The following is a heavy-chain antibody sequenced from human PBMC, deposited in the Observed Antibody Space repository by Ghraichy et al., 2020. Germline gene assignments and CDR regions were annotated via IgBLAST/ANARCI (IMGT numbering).Heavy chain of an antibody. CDR2: ISPYNGDT. J-gene: IGHJ4*02. D-gene: IGHD1-7*01. Sequence: ASVKVSCKASGYTFIDYGLAWVRQAPGQGLEWMGWISPYNGDTKDAEKFQGRDTMTTDTSTSTAYMELRRLTPDDTAVYYCARDGGGTTALDFWGQGSLVTVSS. V-gene: IGHV1-18*01. CDR1: GYTFIDYG. CDR3: ARDGGGTTALDF.